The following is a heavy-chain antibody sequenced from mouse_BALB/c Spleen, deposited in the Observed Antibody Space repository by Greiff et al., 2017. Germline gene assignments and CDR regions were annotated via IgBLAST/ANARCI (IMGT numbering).Heavy chain of an antibody. J-gene: IGHJ4*01. Sequence: QVQLKQSGPDLVAPSQSLSITCTVSGFSLTSYGVHWVRQPPGKGLEWLVVIWSDGSTTYNSALKSRLSISKDNSKSQVFLKMNSLQTDDTAMYYCARHDRGYRGGAMDYWGQGTSVTVSS. V-gene: IGHV2-6-2*01. D-gene: IGHD2-2*01. CDR1: GFSLTSYG. CDR2: IWSDGST. CDR3: ARHDRGYRGGAMDY.